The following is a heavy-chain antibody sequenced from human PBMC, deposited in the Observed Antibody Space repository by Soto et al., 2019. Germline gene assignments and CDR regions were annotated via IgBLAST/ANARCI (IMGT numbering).Heavy chain of an antibody. CDR3: ARENPVDGMDV. J-gene: IGHJ6*02. CDR2: IYYSGST. Sequence: SETLSLTCTVSGGSISSGDYYWSWIRQPPGKGLEWIGYIYYSGSTYYNPSPKSRVTISVDTSKNQFSLKLSSVTAADTAVYYCARENPVDGMDVWGQGTTVTVSS. V-gene: IGHV4-30-4*01. CDR1: GGSISSGDYY.